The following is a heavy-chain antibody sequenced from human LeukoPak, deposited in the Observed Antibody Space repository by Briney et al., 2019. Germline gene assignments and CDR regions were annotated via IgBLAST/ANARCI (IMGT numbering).Heavy chain of an antibody. CDR2: IYHSGST. CDR3: ARDSSSWYPDLYYFDY. CDR1: GCSISSGYY. Sequence: SETLSLTCTVSGCSISSGYYWGWIRQPPGKGLEWIGSIYHSGSTYYNPSLKSRVTISVDTSKNQFSLKLSSVTAADTAVYYCARDSSSWYPDLYYFDYWGQGTLVTVSS. J-gene: IGHJ4*02. D-gene: IGHD6-13*01. V-gene: IGHV4-38-2*02.